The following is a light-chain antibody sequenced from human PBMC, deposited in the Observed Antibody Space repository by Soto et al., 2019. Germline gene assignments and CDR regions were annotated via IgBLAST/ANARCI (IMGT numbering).Light chain of an antibody. CDR1: QSISRW. Sequence: DIQMTQSPSTLSASVGDRVTITCRASQSISRWLVWYQQKPGKAPKLLIYDAFSLESGVPSRFSGSGSGTEFTLTITSLQPDDFATYYCQQYNSYPWTFGQGTKVEIK. CDR2: DAF. V-gene: IGKV1-5*01. CDR3: QQYNSYPWT. J-gene: IGKJ1*01.